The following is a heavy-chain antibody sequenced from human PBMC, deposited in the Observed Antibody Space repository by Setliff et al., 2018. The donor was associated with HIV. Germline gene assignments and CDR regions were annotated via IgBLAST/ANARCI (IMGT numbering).Heavy chain of an antibody. CDR2: IYYDGRT. Sequence: SETLSLTCTVSGGSIRTGAYYWGWIRQPPGKGLEWIGSIYYDGRTFYKPSLKSRLTISVDTSKNQFSLRLNYVTAADTAVYYCARGVPLLPPHYWGQGTLVTVSS. CDR3: ARGVPLLPPHY. J-gene: IGHJ4*02. D-gene: IGHD2-21*02. CDR1: GGSIRTGAYY. V-gene: IGHV4-39*07.